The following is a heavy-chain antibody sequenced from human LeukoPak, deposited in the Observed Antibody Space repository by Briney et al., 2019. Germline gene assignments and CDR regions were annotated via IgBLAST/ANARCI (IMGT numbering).Heavy chain of an antibody. Sequence: GGSLRLSCAASGFTFSSYAMSWVRQAPGKGLEWVAVISYDGSNKYYADSVKGRFTISRDNSKNTLYLQMNSLRAEDTAVYYCAKDARYSSSWLTTNYYYYGMDVWGQGTTVTVSS. CDR2: ISYDGSNK. D-gene: IGHD6-13*01. V-gene: IGHV3-30*18. CDR3: AKDARYSSSWLTTNYYYYGMDV. CDR1: GFTFSSYA. J-gene: IGHJ6*02.